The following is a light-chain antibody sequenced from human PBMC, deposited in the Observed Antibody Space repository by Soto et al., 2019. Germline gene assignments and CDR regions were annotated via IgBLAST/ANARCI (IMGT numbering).Light chain of an antibody. CDR1: QSVSSN. CDR2: GAS. J-gene: IGKJ4*01. Sequence: REITQYPATLSVSPVERATLSCRASQSVSSNLAWYQQKPGQAPRLLIYGASTRATGIPARFGGSGSGTEFTLTISSLQSEDFAAYYCQQYDNWPLTFGGGTKVDVK. V-gene: IGKV3-15*01. CDR3: QQYDNWPLT.